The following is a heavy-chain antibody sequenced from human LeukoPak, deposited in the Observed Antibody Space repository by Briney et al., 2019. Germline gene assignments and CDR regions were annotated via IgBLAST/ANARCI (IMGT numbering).Heavy chain of an antibody. Sequence: SVKVSCKASGGTFSRYAISWVRQAPGQGLEWMGRIIPIIGIVNYAQKFQGRVTITADKSTSTACMELSSLRSEDTAVYYCARVPSGYTPNANYYYYGMDVWGQGTTVTVSS. CDR1: GGTFSRYA. J-gene: IGHJ6*02. V-gene: IGHV1-69*04. CDR2: IIPIIGIV. CDR3: ARVPSGYTPNANYYYYGMDV. D-gene: IGHD5-12*01.